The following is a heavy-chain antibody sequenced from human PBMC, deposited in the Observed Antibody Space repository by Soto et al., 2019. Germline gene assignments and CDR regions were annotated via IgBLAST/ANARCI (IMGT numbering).Heavy chain of an antibody. CDR3: ARGRKYYDFWSGYSHPRYYFNY. CDR1: GGSFSGYC. CDR2: INHSGRT. J-gene: IGHJ4*02. V-gene: IGHV4-34*01. Sequence: SETLSLTCAVYGGSFSGYCWSWIRQPPGKGREWIGEINHSGRTNYNPSLKSRVTISVDTSKSQFSLKLSSVTAADTAVYYCARGRKYYDFWSGYSHPRYYFNYWGQGTLVTVSS. D-gene: IGHD3-3*01.